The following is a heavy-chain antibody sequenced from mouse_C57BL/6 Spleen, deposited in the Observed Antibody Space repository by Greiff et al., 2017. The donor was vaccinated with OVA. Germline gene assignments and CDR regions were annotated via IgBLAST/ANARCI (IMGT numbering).Heavy chain of an antibody. CDR2: IDPSDSST. J-gene: IGHJ2*01. CDR1: GYTFTSYW. CDR3: ARRLIYYGSSYGFDY. D-gene: IGHD1-1*01. Sequence: QVQLQQPGAELVKPGASVKLSCKASGYTFTSYWMQWVNQRPGQGLEWIGEIDPSDSSTNYNQKFKGKATLTVDTSSSTAYMQLSSLTSEDSAVYYCARRLIYYGSSYGFDYWGQGTTLTVSS. V-gene: IGHV1-50*01.